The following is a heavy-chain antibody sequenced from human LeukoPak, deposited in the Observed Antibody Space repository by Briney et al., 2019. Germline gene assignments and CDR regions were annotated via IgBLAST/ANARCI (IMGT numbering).Heavy chain of an antibody. CDR2: IGTSSTTI. D-gene: IGHD3-16*01. J-gene: IGHJ3*02. Sequence: GGSLRLSCAASGFTFSSYTMNWVRQPPGKGLEWVSNIGTSSTTIYYADSVKGRFTISRDNSKNSLYLQMNSLRAEDTAVYYCARDRVTITFGGAPAFDIWGQGTMVTVSS. CDR3: ARDRVTITFGGAPAFDI. CDR1: GFTFSSYT. V-gene: IGHV3-48*01.